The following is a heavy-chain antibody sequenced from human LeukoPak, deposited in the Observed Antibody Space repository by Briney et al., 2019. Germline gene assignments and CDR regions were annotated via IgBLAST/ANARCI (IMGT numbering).Heavy chain of an antibody. CDR2: INPNSGGT. J-gene: IGHJ5*02. Sequence: ASVKVSCKASGYTFTGYYMHWVRQAPGQGLEWMGWINPNSGGTNYAQKFQGRVTMTRDTSISTAYMELSRLRSDDTAVYYCARASLGEQNWFDPWGQGTLVTVSS. CDR3: ARASLGEQNWFDP. V-gene: IGHV1-2*02. CDR1: GYTFTGYY. D-gene: IGHD3-16*01.